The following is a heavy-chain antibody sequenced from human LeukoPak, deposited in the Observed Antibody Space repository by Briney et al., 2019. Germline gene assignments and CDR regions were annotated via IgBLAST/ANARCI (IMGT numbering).Heavy chain of an antibody. J-gene: IGHJ4*02. V-gene: IGHV4-59*07. CDR2: IYYSGGT. CDR3: ARGLRGYSYGN. CDR1: GGSISSYY. D-gene: IGHD5-18*01. Sequence: SDTLSLTCTVSGGSISSYYWRWIPQPPGKGLEWIGYIYYSGGTNYNPSLKSRVTISVDTSKKQFSLKLSSVTAADAAVYFCARGLRGYSYGNWGQGTLVTVSS.